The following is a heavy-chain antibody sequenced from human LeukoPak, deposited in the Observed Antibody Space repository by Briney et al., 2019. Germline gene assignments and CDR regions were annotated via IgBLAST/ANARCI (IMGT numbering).Heavy chain of an antibody. CDR2: IYHTGTT. V-gene: IGHV4-38-2*02. D-gene: IGHD3-10*01. CDR3: TSYNWFDP. CDR1: GYFIIGDYY. Sequence: SETLSLTCTVSGYFIIGDYYWGWLGQPPAKELEWIGSIYHTGTTYYNPSLRSRVTISVDMSKNRFSLKLNYCARATKGLLHLTSYNWFDPWGQGTLVTVSS. J-gene: IGHJ5*02.